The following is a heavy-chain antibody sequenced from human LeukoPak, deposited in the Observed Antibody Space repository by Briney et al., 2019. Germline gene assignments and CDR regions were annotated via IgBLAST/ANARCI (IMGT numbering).Heavy chain of an antibody. Sequence: GGSLRLSCAASGFTFSNAWMSWVRQAPGKGLEWVSAISGSGGSTYYADSVKGRFTISRDNSKNTLYLQMNSLRAEDTAVYYCAKGDSYSHYFDYWGQGTLVTVSS. CDR2: ISGSGGST. CDR3: AKGDSYSHYFDY. D-gene: IGHD2-21*01. J-gene: IGHJ4*02. CDR1: GFTFSNAW. V-gene: IGHV3-23*01.